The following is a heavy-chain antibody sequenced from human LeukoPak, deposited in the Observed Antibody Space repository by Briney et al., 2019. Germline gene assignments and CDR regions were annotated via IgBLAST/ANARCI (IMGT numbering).Heavy chain of an antibody. CDR2: IYYSGST. CDR3: ARGGVALFHY. Sequence: SETLSLTCTVSGGSISSGGYYWSWIRQHPGKGLEWIGYIYYSGSTYYNPSLKSRVTISVDTSKNQFSLKLSSVTAADTAVYYCARGGVALFHYWGQGTLVTVSS. D-gene: IGHD2-8*01. J-gene: IGHJ4*02. V-gene: IGHV4-31*03. CDR1: GGSISSGGYY.